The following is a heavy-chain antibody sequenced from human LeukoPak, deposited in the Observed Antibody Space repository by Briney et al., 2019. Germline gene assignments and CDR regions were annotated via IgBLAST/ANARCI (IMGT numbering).Heavy chain of an antibody. J-gene: IGHJ3*02. Sequence: GGSLRLSCAAYGFTVSSIYMSWVRQAPGKGLEWVSVIYSGGSTYYADSVKGRFTISRDNSKNTLYLQMNSLRAEDTAVYYCARGNDGPDAFDIWGQGTMVTGSS. V-gene: IGHV3-53*01. D-gene: IGHD1-1*01. CDR3: ARGNDGPDAFDI. CDR2: IYSGGST. CDR1: GFTVSSIY.